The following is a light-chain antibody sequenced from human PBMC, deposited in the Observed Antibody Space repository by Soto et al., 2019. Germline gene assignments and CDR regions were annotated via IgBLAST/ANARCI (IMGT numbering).Light chain of an antibody. V-gene: IGKV1-39*01. Sequence: DIQMTQSPSSLSASVGDRVTLTCRASQSISSYLNWYQQKPGKAPKLLIYAASSLLSGVPSRFSGSGSGTYFPLTISSLLPEDSATYSCQQSFTPYTFGQGTKLEIK. CDR2: AAS. J-gene: IGKJ2*01. CDR3: QQSFTPYT. CDR1: QSISSY.